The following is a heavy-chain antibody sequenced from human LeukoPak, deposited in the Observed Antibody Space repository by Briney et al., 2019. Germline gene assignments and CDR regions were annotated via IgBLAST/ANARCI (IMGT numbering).Heavy chain of an antibody. D-gene: IGHD4-23*01. CDR2: IIPIFGTA. CDR3: ARGTVVTLVYYYGMDV. J-gene: IGHJ6*02. V-gene: IGHV1-69*06. CDR1: GGTFSSYA. Sequence: SVKVSCKASGGTFSSYAISWVRQAPGQGLEWMGGIIPIFGTANYAQKFQGRVTITADKSTSTAYMELSSLRSEDTAVYYCARGTVVTLVYYYGMDVWGQGTTVTVSS.